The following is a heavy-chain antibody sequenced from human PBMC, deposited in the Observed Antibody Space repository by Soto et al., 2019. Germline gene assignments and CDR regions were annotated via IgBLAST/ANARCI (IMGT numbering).Heavy chain of an antibody. CDR2: IYHSGST. V-gene: IGHV4-4*02. Sequence: QVQLQESGPGLVKPSGTLSLTCAVSGGSISSSNWWSWVRQPPGKGLEWIGEIYHSGSTNYNPSLMSRVTISVDKSKNQFSLKLSSVTAADTAVYYCARAPYSYGLYYFDYWGQGTLVTVSS. CDR1: GGSISSSNW. CDR3: ARAPYSYGLYYFDY. D-gene: IGHD5-18*01. J-gene: IGHJ4*02.